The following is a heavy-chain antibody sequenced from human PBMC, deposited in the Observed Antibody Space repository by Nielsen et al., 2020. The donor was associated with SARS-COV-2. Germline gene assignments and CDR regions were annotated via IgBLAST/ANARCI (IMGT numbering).Heavy chain of an antibody. CDR2: IYYSGST. V-gene: IGHV4-39*07. J-gene: IGHJ4*02. Sequence: SETLSLTCTVSGGSISSSSYYWGWIRQPPGKGLEWMGSIYYSGSTYYNPSLKSRVTISVDTSKNQFSLKLSSVTAADTAVYYCARGTVTLDYWGQGTLVTVSS. CDR3: ARGTVTLDY. CDR1: GGSISSSSYY. D-gene: IGHD4-17*01.